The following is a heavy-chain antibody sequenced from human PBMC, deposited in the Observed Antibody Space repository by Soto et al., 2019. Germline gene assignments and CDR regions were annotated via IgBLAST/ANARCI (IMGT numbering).Heavy chain of an antibody. CDR2: IYYMGNT. Sequence: QVQLQESGPGLVKPSETLSLTCTVSGGSISGYYLSWIRQPPGKGLEWIGYIYYMGNTNYNPSLKSRVTISEDTSKHHFSLKLTAVTDADTAVYYCARRLGGAYASDIWGRGTLVTVSS. CDR1: GGSISGYY. V-gene: IGHV4-59*01. CDR3: ARRLGGAYASDI. D-gene: IGHD3-16*01. J-gene: IGHJ3*02.